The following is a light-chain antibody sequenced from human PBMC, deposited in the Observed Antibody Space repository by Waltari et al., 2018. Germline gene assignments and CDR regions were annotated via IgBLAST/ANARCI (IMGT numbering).Light chain of an antibody. Sequence: QSALTQPASVSGSPGQSITISCTRTSNHVGASNFVSLYQQHPGRAPQLMIYDVTERPSGISYRFSGSKSANTASLTISGLLPEDEAIYYCSSFTDTHTLLFGGGTTVTVL. J-gene: IGLJ2*01. V-gene: IGLV2-14*03. CDR1: SNHVGASNF. CDR3: SSFTDTHTLL. CDR2: DVT.